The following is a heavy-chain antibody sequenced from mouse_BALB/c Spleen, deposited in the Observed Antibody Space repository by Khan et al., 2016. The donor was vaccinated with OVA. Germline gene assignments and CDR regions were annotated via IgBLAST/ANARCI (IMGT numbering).Heavy chain of an antibody. CDR3: ARTARIKY. Sequence: EVQLQESGPGLVKPSQSLSLTCTVTGYSVTSGYGWNWIRQFPGNKLEWMGYISYSGSTHYNPSPKSRISITRDTSKNQFFLQLNSVTTEDTATYYCARTARIKYWGQGTTLTVSS. V-gene: IGHV3-2*02. D-gene: IGHD1-2*01. CDR2: ISYSGST. J-gene: IGHJ2*01. CDR1: GYSVTSGYG.